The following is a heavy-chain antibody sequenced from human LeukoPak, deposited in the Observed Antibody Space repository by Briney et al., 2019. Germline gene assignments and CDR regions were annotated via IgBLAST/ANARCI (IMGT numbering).Heavy chain of an antibody. Sequence: PGRSLRLSCAASGFTFSSYAMHWVRQAPGKGPEWVAVISYDGSNKYYADFVKGRFTISRDNSKNTLYLQMNSLSAEDTAVYYCASQYYNILTGHYTSIDYWGQGTLVTVSS. CDR1: GFTFSSYA. CDR2: ISYDGSNK. CDR3: ASQYYNILTGHYTSIDY. V-gene: IGHV3-30*04. D-gene: IGHD3-9*01. J-gene: IGHJ4*02.